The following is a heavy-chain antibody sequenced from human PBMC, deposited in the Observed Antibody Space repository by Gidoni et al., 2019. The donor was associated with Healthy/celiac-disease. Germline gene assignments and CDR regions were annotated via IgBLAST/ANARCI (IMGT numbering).Heavy chain of an antibody. CDR1: GGSFSGYY. V-gene: IGHV4-34*01. D-gene: IGHD1-26*01. J-gene: IGHJ4*02. Sequence: QVQLQQWGAVLLKPSETLSLPCAVYGGSFSGYYLSWIRQPPGKGLEWIGEINHSGSTNYNPSLKSRVTISVDTSKNQFSLKLSSVTAADTAVYYCASSVGARFFDYWGQGTLVTVSS. CDR3: ASSVGARFFDY. CDR2: INHSGST.